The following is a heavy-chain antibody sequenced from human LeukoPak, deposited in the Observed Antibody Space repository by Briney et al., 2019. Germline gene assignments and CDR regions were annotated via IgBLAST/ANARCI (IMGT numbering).Heavy chain of an antibody. Sequence: SETLSLTCTVSGGSISSYYWSWIRQPPGKGLEWFGEINLSGSTNYNPSLKSRVTISVDTSKNQFSLKLSSVTAADTAVYYCARGGYCSSTSCFLFKFDPWGQGTLVTVSS. CDR2: INLSGST. J-gene: IGHJ5*02. CDR1: GGSISSYY. D-gene: IGHD2-2*01. CDR3: ARGGYCSSTSCFLFKFDP. V-gene: IGHV4-34*01.